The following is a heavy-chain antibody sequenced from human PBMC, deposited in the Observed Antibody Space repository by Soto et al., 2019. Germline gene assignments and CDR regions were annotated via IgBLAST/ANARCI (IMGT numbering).Heavy chain of an antibody. CDR3: VRGDGDRYDGHGYLGRH. CDR2: MNMDGSRT. J-gene: IGHJ4*02. V-gene: IGHV3-74*01. Sequence: EVQLVESGGGLVQPGGSRRLSCAPSGFTFSIYWMPGAGKAPGKGLVWVSRMNMDGSRTSYADFAKGRFTISRDDAKSTVYLQMSNLRAEDTAVYYCVRGDGDRYDGHGYLGRHWGQGTLVTVSS. CDR1: GFTFSIYW. D-gene: IGHD2-21*01.